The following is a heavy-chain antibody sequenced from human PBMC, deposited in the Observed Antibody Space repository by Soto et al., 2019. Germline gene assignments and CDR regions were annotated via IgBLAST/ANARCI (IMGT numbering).Heavy chain of an antibody. CDR2: IRSKAYGGTT. Sequence: HPGGSLRLSCTASGFTLGDYAMSWVRPAPGKGLEWVGFIRSKAYGGTTEYAASVKGRFTIPRDDSKSIAYLQMNSLKTEDTAVYYCTRADIVVLPAAVNYYYYGMDVWGQGTTVTVSS. V-gene: IGHV3-49*04. CDR1: GFTLGDYA. CDR3: TRADIVVLPAAVNYYYYGMDV. D-gene: IGHD2-2*01. J-gene: IGHJ6*02.